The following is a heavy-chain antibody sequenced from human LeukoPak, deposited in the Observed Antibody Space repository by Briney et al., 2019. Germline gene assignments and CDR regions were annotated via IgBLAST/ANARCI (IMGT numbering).Heavy chain of an antibody. Sequence: PGGSLRLSCAASGFTFSSYAMHWVRQAPGKGLEWVAVISYDGSNKYYADSVKGRFTISRDNSKNTLYLQMDSLRAEDTAVYYCAKVRDGYNYKQYYFDYWGQGTLVTVSS. V-gene: IGHV3-30-3*01. CDR1: GFTFSSYA. CDR2: ISYDGSNK. CDR3: AKVRDGYNYKQYYFDY. D-gene: IGHD5-24*01. J-gene: IGHJ4*02.